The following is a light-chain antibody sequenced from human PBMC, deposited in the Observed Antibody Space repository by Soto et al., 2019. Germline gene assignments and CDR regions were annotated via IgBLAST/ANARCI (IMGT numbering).Light chain of an antibody. Sequence: DIHMTQSASSLSASVGDRVTITSQASQDINDRLNWYQQKPGKAPKILISDASSLETGVPSRFSGDGSGTDFTLTINNLQPEDFATYHCQQFDSLPYTFGEGTSLEI. V-gene: IGKV1-33*01. CDR1: QDINDR. J-gene: IGKJ2*01. CDR3: QQFDSLPYT. CDR2: DAS.